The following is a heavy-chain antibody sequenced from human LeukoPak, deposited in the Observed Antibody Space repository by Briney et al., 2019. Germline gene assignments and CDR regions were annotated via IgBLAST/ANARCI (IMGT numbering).Heavy chain of an antibody. V-gene: IGHV1-8*01. CDR3: ARGLDTVTTGAEYFQH. CDR1: GYTFTSYD. Sequence: ASVKVSCKASGYTFTSYDINRVRQATGQGLEWMGWMNPNSGDTGYAQKFQGRVTMTRNTSISTAYMELSSLRSEDTAVYYCARGLDTVTTGAEYFQHWGQGTLVTVSS. CDR2: MNPNSGDT. J-gene: IGHJ1*01. D-gene: IGHD4-17*01.